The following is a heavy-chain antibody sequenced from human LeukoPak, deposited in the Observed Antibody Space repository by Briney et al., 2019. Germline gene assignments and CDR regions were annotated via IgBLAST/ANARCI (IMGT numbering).Heavy chain of an antibody. CDR1: GYSFTRYW. Sequence: GESLKISCKGSGYSFTRYWIGWVRQMPGKGLEWMGIIYPGDSDTRYSPSFQGQVTISADKSISTAYLQWSSLKASDTAMYYCALTLSGWYNWFDPWGQGTLVTVSS. J-gene: IGHJ5*02. V-gene: IGHV5-51*01. CDR2: IYPGDSDT. CDR3: ALTLSGWYNWFDP. D-gene: IGHD3-22*01.